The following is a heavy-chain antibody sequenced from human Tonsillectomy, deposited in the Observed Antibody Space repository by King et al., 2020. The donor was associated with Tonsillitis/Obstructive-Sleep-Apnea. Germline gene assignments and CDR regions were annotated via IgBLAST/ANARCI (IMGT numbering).Heavy chain of an antibody. CDR1: GYGFTNYW. CDR3: ATLFEYSSSSDCFDY. CDR2: IYTGDSDT. Sequence: QLVQSGAEVKKPGESLKISCKGSGYGFTNYWIGWVRQMPGKGLEWMGIIYTGDSDTKYSPSFQGQVTITADNSNRTTYLQWSSLKASDTAVYYCATLFEYSSSSDCFDYWGQGTHVSVPT. J-gene: IGHJ4*02. D-gene: IGHD6-6*01. V-gene: IGHV5-51*01.